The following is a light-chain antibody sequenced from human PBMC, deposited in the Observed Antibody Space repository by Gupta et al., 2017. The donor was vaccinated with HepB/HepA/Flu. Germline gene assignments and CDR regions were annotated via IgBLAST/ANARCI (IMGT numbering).Light chain of an antibody. CDR3: QQRRNWPTIT. CDR2: DAS. J-gene: IGKJ5*01. CDR1: QSVSRY. V-gene: IGKV3-11*01. Sequence: DIVLPQSPATLSLPPGKRATLSCRASQSVSRYLAWDQQKHGQAHRLLIYDASNRATGVPARFSGSGCGTDFALTISSREPEDFAVYDCQQRRNWPTITFGRGTQLEIK.